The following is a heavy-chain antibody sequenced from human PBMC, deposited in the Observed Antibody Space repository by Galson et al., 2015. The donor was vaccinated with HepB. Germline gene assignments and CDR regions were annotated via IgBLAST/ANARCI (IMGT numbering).Heavy chain of an antibody. D-gene: IGHD6-19*01. J-gene: IGHJ4*02. Sequence: PALVKPTQTLTLTCTFSGFSLSTSGVGVGWIRQPPGKALKWLALIYWNDEKRYSPSLKSRLTITKDTSKNQVVLTMTNMDPVDTGTYYCARRQYSSGYHEGLSLFDYWGQGTLVTVSS. V-gene: IGHV2-5*01. CDR2: IYWNDEK. CDR1: GFSLSTSGVG. CDR3: ARRQYSSGYHEGLSLFDY.